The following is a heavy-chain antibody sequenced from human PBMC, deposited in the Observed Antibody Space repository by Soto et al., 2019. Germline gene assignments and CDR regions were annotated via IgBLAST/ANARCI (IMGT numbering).Heavy chain of an antibody. J-gene: IGHJ4*02. CDR2: ISSSSSST. Sequence: QVQLVESGGGLVKPGGSLRLSCADSAFTFSDYYMSWIRQAPGKGLEWVSYISSSSSSTTYTDSVKGRFTISRDNAKNSLYLQMNSLRAEDTAVYYCARYYYASGSYHYYFDYWGQGTLVTVSS. V-gene: IGHV3-11*06. CDR1: AFTFSDYY. CDR3: ARYYYASGSYHYYFDY. D-gene: IGHD3-10*01.